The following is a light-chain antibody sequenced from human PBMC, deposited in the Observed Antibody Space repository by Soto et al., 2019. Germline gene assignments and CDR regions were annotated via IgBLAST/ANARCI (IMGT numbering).Light chain of an antibody. CDR2: AAS. J-gene: IGKJ5*01. CDR3: QQLHGYPIT. Sequence: ILLTHSPSSMSASVGYRVTITYRASQGIDTSLAWYQQKPGKAPKLLIYAASNFQSGVPSRFSGSGSGTHFTLTISSLQPEDFATYYCQQLHGYPITFGQGTRLEIK. CDR1: QGIDTS. V-gene: IGKV1-9*01.